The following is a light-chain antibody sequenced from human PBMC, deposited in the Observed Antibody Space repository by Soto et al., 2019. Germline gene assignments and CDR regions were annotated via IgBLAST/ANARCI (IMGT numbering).Light chain of an antibody. Sequence: EIVLTQSPGTLSLSPGERATLSCRASQSVSNNYLARYQQKPGQAPRLLMFGASSRATGITDRFSGSGSGTEFTLTISRLEPEDFAVYYCQQYGSSPTFGQGTRLEI. J-gene: IGKJ5*01. CDR2: GAS. CDR3: QQYGSSPT. V-gene: IGKV3-20*01. CDR1: QSVSNNY.